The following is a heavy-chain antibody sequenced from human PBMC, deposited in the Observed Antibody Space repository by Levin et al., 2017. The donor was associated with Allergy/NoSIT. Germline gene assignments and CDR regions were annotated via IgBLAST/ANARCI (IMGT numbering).Heavy chain of an antibody. D-gene: IGHD2-2*01. V-gene: IGHV1-2*02. CDR3: ARERHHCSSTSCQRYYYYYYYMDV. Sequence: ASVKVSCKASGYTFTGYYMHWVRQAPGQGLEWMGWINPNSGGTNYAQKFQGRVTMTRDTSISTAYMELSRLRSDDTAVYYCARERHHCSSTSCQRYYYYYYYMDVWGKGTTVTVSS. CDR2: INPNSGGT. CDR1: GYTFTGYY. J-gene: IGHJ6*03.